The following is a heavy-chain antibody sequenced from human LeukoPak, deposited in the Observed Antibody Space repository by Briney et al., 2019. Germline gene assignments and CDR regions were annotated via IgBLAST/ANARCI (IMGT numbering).Heavy chain of an antibody. V-gene: IGHV4-34*01. J-gene: IGHJ4*02. CDR2: INHSGIT. CDR1: GGSFSGYY. Sequence: SETLSLTCAVYGGSFSGYYWSWIRQPPGKGLEWIGEINHSGITNYNPSLKIRVTISVDTSKNQFSLKLSSVTAADTAVYYCARGGGYSSGWYTVYYFDYWGQGTLVTVSS. CDR3: ARGGGYSSGWYTVYYFDY. D-gene: IGHD6-19*01.